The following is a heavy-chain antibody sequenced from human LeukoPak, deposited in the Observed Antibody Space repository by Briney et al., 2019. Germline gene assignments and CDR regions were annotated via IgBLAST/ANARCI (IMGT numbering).Heavy chain of an antibody. Sequence: GGSLRLSCAASGFTFSNYEMNWVRQAPGKGLEWVSYISDSGTTIYYGGSVKGGSTISRDNAKKSLYLQMNSLSAEDTAVYYGARVRYSDWLGPFDYWGQGTLVTVSS. V-gene: IGHV3-48*03. CDR2: ISDSGTTI. J-gene: IGHJ4*02. CDR1: GFTFSNYE. D-gene: IGHD3-9*01. CDR3: ARVRYSDWLGPFDY.